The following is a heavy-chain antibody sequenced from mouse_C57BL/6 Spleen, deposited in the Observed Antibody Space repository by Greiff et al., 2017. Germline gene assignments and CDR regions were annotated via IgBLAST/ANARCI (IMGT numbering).Heavy chain of an antibody. CDR1: GFTFSDFY. V-gene: IGHV7-1*01. J-gene: IGHJ1*03. Sequence: EVHVVESGGGLVQSGRSLRLSCATSGFTFSDFYMEWVRQAPGKGLEWIAASRNKANDYTTEYSASVKGRFIVSRDTSQSILDLQMSARRAEDTAIYYCARGYDYGYFDVWGTGTTVTVSS. CDR3: ARGYDYGYFDV. CDR2: SRNKANDYTT. D-gene: IGHD2-3*01.